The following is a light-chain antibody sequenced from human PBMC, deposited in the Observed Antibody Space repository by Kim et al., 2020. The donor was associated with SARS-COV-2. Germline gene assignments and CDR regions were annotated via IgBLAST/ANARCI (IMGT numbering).Light chain of an antibody. V-gene: IGKV3-15*01. CDR3: QQYNNWPLP. CDR1: QSVSTN. J-gene: IGKJ4*01. CDR2: DAS. Sequence: EIVMTQSPATLSVSPGESATLSCRASQSVSTNLAWYQRRPGQAPRLLIYDASTRATGIPARFSGGGSATDFTLAISSLQSEDFAVYYCQQYNNWPLPFGGGTKLEI.